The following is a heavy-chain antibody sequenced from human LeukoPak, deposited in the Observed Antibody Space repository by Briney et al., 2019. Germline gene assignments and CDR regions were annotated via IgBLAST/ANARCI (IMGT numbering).Heavy chain of an antibody. V-gene: IGHV1-8*01. CDR1: GDTFTSYD. J-gene: IGHJ4*02. D-gene: IGHD4-23*01. CDR3: ARALGNTYYFDY. CDR2: MNAKSGNT. Sequence: ASVRVSCKASGDTFTSYDIKWVRQAPGQGVEWMGWMNAKSGNTGYAQKFQGRVTMTRNTSISTAYMELSSLRSEDTAVYYCARALGNTYYFDYWGQGTLVTVSS.